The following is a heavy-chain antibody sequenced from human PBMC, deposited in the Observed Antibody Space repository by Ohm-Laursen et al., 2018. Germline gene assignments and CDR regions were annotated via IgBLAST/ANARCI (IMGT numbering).Heavy chain of an antibody. CDR3: ARDNSGWYYFDY. Sequence: GSLRLSCAASGFTFSSYSMNWVRQAPRKGLEWVSSITSSSSYIYYADSVKGRFTVSRDNAKNSLYLEMNSLRVEDTAVYYCARDNSGWYYFDYWGRGTLVTVSS. D-gene: IGHD6-19*01. J-gene: IGHJ4*02. CDR1: GFTFSSYS. CDR2: ITSSSSYI. V-gene: IGHV3-21*01.